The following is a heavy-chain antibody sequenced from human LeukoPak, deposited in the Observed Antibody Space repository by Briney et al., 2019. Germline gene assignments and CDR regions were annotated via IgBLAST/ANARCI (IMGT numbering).Heavy chain of an antibody. CDR2: IIPIFGTA. Sequence: SVKVSCKASGGTFSSYAISWVRQAPGQGLEWMGGIIPIFGTANYAQKFQGRVTITTDESTSTAYMELSSLRSEDTAVYYCARGLTPQTGYSSSPGYYFDYWGQGTLVTVSS. CDR3: ARGLTPQTGYSSSPGYYFDY. D-gene: IGHD6-13*01. J-gene: IGHJ4*02. CDR1: GGTFSSYA. V-gene: IGHV1-69*05.